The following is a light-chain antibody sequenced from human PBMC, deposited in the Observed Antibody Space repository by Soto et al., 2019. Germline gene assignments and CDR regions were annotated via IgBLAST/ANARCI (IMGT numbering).Light chain of an antibody. CDR3: QQLNSYPALT. J-gene: IGKJ4*01. CDR2: AAS. V-gene: IGKV1-12*01. CDR1: EGVARW. Sequence: DVQMTQSPSSVSASVGDRVTVTCRASEGVARWLAWYQQKPGRAPKLLIYAASTLQSGVPSRCSGSGSGTEFTLTISSLQPEDFATYYCQQLNSYPALTFGGGTKVDIK.